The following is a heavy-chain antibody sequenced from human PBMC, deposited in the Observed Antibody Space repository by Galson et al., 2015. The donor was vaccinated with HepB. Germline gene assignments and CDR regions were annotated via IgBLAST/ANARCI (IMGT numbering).Heavy chain of an antibody. J-gene: IGHJ4*02. CDR3: AKGHSYYYDSSGYHE. CDR1: GFTFSDYY. D-gene: IGHD3-22*01. CDR2: ISSSSSYT. V-gene: IGHV3-11*05. Sequence: SLRLSCAASGFTFSDYYMSWIRQAPGKGLEWVSYISSSSSYTNYADSVKGRFTISRDNAKNSLYLQMNSLRAEDTAVYYCAKGHSYYYDSSGYHEWGQGTLVTVSS.